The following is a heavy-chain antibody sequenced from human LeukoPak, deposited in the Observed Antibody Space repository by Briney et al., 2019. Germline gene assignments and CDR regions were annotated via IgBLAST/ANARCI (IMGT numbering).Heavy chain of an antibody. V-gene: IGHV4-39*01. CDR3: ARHGVGDQDACDI. CDR1: GGSISSSSYY. CDR2: IYYSGST. J-gene: IGHJ3*02. D-gene: IGHD2-2*01. Sequence: SETLSLPCTVSGGSISSSSYYWGWIRQPPGKGLEWIGSIYYSGSTYYNPSLKSRVTISVDTSKNQFSLKLSSVTAADTAVYYCARHGVGDQDACDISGQGTMVTVSS.